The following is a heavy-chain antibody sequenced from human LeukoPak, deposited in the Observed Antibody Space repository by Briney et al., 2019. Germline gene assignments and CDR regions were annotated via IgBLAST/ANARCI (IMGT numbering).Heavy chain of an antibody. D-gene: IGHD6-6*01. J-gene: IGHJ4*02. CDR1: GYTFTRYH. CDR2: INPSGGST. CDR3: AREMYSSSVSDY. Sequence: ASVKVSCKASGYTFTRYHMYWVRQAPGQGLEWMGIINPSGGSTNYAQKFQGRVTMTRDTSTNTVYMELSSLRSEDTAVYYCAREMYSSSVSDYWGQGTLVTVSS. V-gene: IGHV1-46*01.